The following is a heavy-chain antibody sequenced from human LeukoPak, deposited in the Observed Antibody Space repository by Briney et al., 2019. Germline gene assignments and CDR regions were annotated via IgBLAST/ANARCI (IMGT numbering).Heavy chain of an antibody. CDR3: ARRAGIYSHPYDY. CDR2: IYSDGST. D-gene: IGHD1-14*01. Sequence: GGSLRLSCAASGFTFSSYAMSWVRQAPGKGLEWVSFIYSDGSTYYADSVRGRFTISRDNSKNTLYLQMNSLRAEDTAVYYCARRAGIYSHPYDYWGQGTLVTVSS. V-gene: IGHV3-53*01. CDR1: GFTFSSYA. J-gene: IGHJ4*02.